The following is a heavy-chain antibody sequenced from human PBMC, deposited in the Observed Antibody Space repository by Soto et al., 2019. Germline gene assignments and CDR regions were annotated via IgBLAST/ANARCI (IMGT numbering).Heavy chain of an antibody. V-gene: IGHV1-69*06. D-gene: IGHD3-3*01. J-gene: IGHJ6*02. Sequence: QVQLVQSGAEVKKPGSSVKVSCKASGGTFSSYAISWVRQAPGQGPEWMGGIIPIFGTANYAQKFQGRVTITADKSTSTGYMELSSLRSEETDVYYCARGLSNDYVFWCGITYYYYCGMDVWGQGTTVTVSS. CDR3: ARGLSNDYVFWCGITYYYYCGMDV. CDR1: GGTFSSYA. CDR2: IIPIFGTA.